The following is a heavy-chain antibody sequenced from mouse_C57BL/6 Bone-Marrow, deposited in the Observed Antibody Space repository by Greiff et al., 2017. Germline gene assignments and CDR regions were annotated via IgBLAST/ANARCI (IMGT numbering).Heavy chain of an antibody. CDR3: ARAWFAY. CDR2: IYPESGNT. CDR1: GYTFTDSY. V-gene: IGHV1-76*01. Sequence: VQLQQSGAELVRPGASVKLSCKASGYTFTDSYINWVKQRPGQGLEWIARIYPESGNTYYNEKFKGKATLTAEKSSSTAYMQLSSLTSEDSAVYFCARAWFAYWGQGTLVTVSA. J-gene: IGHJ3*01.